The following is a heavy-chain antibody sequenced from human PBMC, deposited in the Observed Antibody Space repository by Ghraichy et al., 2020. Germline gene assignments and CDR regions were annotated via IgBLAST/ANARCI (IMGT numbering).Heavy chain of an antibody. J-gene: IGHJ5*02. CDR3: TTGERPA. CDR2: IKSRADGGTT. Sequence: GGSLRLSCAASGFTFSNAWMSWVRQAPGKGLEWVGRIKSRADGGTTDYGAPVKGRVTISRDDSKNTLYLHMNSLKTEDTGVYYCTTGERPAWGQGTLVTVSS. CDR1: GFTFSNAW. V-gene: IGHV3-15*01.